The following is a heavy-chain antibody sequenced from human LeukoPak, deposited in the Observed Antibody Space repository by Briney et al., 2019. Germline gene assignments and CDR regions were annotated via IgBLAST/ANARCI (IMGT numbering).Heavy chain of an antibody. CDR2: ISGGGEHT. D-gene: IGHD6-13*01. J-gene: IGHJ4*02. CDR3: ASGPYSSSYFAS. Sequence: SCAASGFTFTNFAMKWVRQAPGKGLEWVADISGGGEHTFYADSVKGRFTISRDNSKDTLHLQMSILRPEDTALYYCASGPYSSSYFASWGQGTMVTVSS. CDR1: GFTFTNFA. V-gene: IGHV3-23*01.